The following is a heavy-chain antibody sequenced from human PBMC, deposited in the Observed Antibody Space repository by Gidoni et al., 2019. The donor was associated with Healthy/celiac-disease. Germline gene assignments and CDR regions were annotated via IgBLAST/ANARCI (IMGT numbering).Heavy chain of an antibody. Sequence: QVQLQQSGPGLVKHSQTLSLPCPISGDSVSSTSAAWNWIRQSPSRGLEWLGRTYYRSKWYNDYAVSVKSRITINPDTSKNQFSLQLNSVTPEDTAVYYCAREESITGSSYYYMDVWGKGTTVTVSS. J-gene: IGHJ6*03. V-gene: IGHV6-1*01. CDR2: TYYRSKWYN. CDR1: GDSVSSTSAA. D-gene: IGHD1-20*01. CDR3: AREESITGSSYYYMDV.